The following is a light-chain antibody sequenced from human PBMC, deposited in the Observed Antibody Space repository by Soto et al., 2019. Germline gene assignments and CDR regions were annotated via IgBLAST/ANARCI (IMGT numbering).Light chain of an antibody. J-gene: IGKJ4*01. CDR1: QSVSSY. V-gene: IGKV3-11*01. CDR2: DAS. CDR3: QQRSNWPPLT. Sequence: EIVLTQSPATLSLSPGERATLSCRASQSVSSYLAWYQQKPGQAPRLLIYDASNRATGIPARFSGSGSGTAFTLTISSLVPEDFSVYYCQQRSNWPPLTFGGGNKVEIK.